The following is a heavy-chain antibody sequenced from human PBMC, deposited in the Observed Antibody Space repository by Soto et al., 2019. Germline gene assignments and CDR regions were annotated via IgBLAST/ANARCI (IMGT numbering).Heavy chain of an antibody. V-gene: IGHV3-33*01. CDR1: GFTFSSYG. CDR3: ARGGYDFWSGLFDY. CDR2: IWYDGSNK. Sequence: QVQLVESGGGVVQPGRSLRLSCAASGFTFSSYGMHWVRQAPGKGLEWVAVIWYDGSNKYYADSVKGRFTISRDNSKNTLYLQMNSLRAEDTAVYYCARGGYDFWSGLFDYWGQGTLVTVSS. J-gene: IGHJ4*02. D-gene: IGHD3-3*01.